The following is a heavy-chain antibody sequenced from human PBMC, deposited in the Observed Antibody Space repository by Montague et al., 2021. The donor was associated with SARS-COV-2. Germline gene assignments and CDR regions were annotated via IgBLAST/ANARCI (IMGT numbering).Heavy chain of an antibody. CDR2: IYYSGST. V-gene: IGHV4-59*08. J-gene: IGHJ6*02. CDR3: ARAGSGSYSFYYYYGMDV. Sequence: SETLSLTCTVSGGSITSYYWTWIRQLPGKGLEWIGYIYYSGSTNYNPSLKSRVTISVDTSKNQFSLKLSSATAADTAVYYCARAGSGSYSFYYYYGMDVWGQGTTVTVSS. CDR1: GGSITSYY. D-gene: IGHD3-10*01.